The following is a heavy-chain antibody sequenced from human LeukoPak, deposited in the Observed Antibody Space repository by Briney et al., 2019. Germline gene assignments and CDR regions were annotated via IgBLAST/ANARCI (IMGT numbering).Heavy chain of an antibody. CDR2: IYYSGST. CDR1: GGSFSGYY. D-gene: IGHD3-3*01. CDR3: ASQYYDFWSGGNAFDI. V-gene: IGHV4-59*04. Sequence: SETLSLTCAVYGGSFSGYYWSWIRQPPGKRLEWIGCIYYSGSTYYNPSLKSRVTISVDTSKNQFSLKLSSVTAADTAVYYCASQYYDFWSGGNAFDIWGQGTMVTVSS. J-gene: IGHJ3*02.